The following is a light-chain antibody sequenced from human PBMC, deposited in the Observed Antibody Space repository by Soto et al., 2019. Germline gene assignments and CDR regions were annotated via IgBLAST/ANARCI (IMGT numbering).Light chain of an antibody. CDR1: SSYAGSCKY. CDR3: SSYADSNNVEVL. J-gene: IGLJ2*01. V-gene: IGLV2-8*01. Sequence: QSALTQPPSASGSPGQSVTIACTGTSSYAGSCKYVSWYQQHPGKAPKLIIYEVIKRPSGVPDRSSGSKSGNTASLTVSELQAEDEADYYCSSYADSNNVEVLFGGGTKLTVL. CDR2: EVI.